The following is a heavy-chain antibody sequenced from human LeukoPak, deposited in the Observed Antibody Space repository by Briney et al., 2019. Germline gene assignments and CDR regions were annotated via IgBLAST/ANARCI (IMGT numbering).Heavy chain of an antibody. CDR1: GFTFSSYS. CDR2: ISSSSSTI. CDR3: ARVEYYDSSGYSNV. J-gene: IGHJ4*02. D-gene: IGHD3-22*01. Sequence: GGSLRLSCAASGFTFSSYSMNWVRQAPGKGLEWVSYISSSSSTIYYADSVKGRFTIPRDNAKNSLYLQMNSLRAEDTAVYYCARVEYYDSSGYSNVWGQGTLVTVSS. V-gene: IGHV3-48*01.